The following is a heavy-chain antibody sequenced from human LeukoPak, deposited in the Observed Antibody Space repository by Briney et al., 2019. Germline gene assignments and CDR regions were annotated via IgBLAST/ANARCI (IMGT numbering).Heavy chain of an antibody. D-gene: IGHD3-9*01. V-gene: IGHV3-23*01. Sequence: GGSLRLSCAASGFTFSSYTMNWVRQAPGKGLQWVSAISGSGGSTYYADSVKGRFTISRDNSKNTLYLQMNSLRAEDTAVYYCAKGGSGYYDILTGYFRPDYWGQGTLVTVSS. J-gene: IGHJ4*02. CDR2: ISGSGGST. CDR1: GFTFSSYT. CDR3: AKGGSGYYDILTGYFRPDY.